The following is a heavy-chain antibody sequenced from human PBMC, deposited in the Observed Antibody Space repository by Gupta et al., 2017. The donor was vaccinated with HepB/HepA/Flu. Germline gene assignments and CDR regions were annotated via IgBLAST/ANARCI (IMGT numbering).Heavy chain of an antibody. D-gene: IGHD3-10*01. Sequence: QVQLVQSGAEVKKPGSSVKVSCKASGGTFSSYAISWVRQATGQGLEWMGGIIPIFGTANYAQKFQGRVTITADKSTSTAYMELSSLRSEDTAVYYCARVNGKGLWFGELLGWFDPWGQGTLVTVSS. CDR1: GGTFSSYA. V-gene: IGHV1-69*06. J-gene: IGHJ5*02. CDR2: IIPIFGTA. CDR3: ARVNGKGLWFGELLGWFDP.